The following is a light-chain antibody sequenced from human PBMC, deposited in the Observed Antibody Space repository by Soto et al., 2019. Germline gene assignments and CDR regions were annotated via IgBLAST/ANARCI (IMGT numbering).Light chain of an antibody. CDR3: QQYDNIPPT. CDR2: EAS. CDR1: QDIANF. V-gene: IGKV1-33*01. Sequence: DIQMTQSPSSLSASVGDRVTITCQASQDIANFLNWYQQKPGQAPKLLIYEASTLEIGVPSRFSGSGSGTDVTFSINNLQPEDIATYYCQQYDNIPPTFGQGTKLEIK. J-gene: IGKJ2*01.